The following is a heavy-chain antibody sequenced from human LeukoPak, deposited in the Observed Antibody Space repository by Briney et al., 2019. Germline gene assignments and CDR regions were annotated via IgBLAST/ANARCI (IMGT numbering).Heavy chain of an antibody. D-gene: IGHD6-6*01. CDR1: GDSISSCY. V-gene: IGHV4-59*01. J-gene: IGHJ4*02. CDR2: IYDSGST. Sequence: SETLSLTCTVSGDSISSCYWSWIRQPPGKGLEWIGNIYDSGSTNYSPSLKSRVTISVDTSKNQFSLRLSSVTAADTAVYYCAKYSTSPYVTTRIGYWGQGTLVTVSS. CDR3: AKYSTSPYVTTRIGY.